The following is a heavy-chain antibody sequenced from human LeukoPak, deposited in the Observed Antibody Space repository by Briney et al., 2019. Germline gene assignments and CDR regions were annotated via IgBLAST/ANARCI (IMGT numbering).Heavy chain of an antibody. CDR2: FHHSGNT. Sequence: SETLSLTCSVSGASISRYYWSWIRQPPGKGLEWIGYFHHSGNTNYSPSLSSRITMSVDTSKNQFSLRLNSVTAADTAVYYCARGLIFVRYYGMDVWGQGTTVTVSS. J-gene: IGHJ6*02. CDR1: GASISRYY. CDR3: ARGLIFVRYYGMDV. D-gene: IGHD2-8*01. V-gene: IGHV4-59*12.